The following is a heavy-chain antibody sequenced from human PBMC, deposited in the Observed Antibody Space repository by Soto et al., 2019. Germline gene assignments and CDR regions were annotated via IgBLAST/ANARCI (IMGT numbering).Heavy chain of an antibody. CDR3: ARVVLSITRGAFDA. Sequence: QVQLQESGPGLVKPSGTLSLTCAVSGGSISSSHWWTWVRQSPGKGLEYIGEISHSGTSNSNPSLKSRVTLSVDRSKNHFSLRQTSVTAADTAVYYCARVVLSITRGAFDAWGQGTPVIVSS. CDR1: GGSISSSHW. D-gene: IGHD1-20*01. J-gene: IGHJ3*01. CDR2: ISHSGTS. V-gene: IGHV4-4*02.